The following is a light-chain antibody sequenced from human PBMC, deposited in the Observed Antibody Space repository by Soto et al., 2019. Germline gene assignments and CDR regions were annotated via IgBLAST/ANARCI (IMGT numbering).Light chain of an antibody. J-gene: IGKJ4*01. CDR2: WAS. Sequence: DIVMTQSPDSLAVSLGERATINCKSSQSVLYSSNDKNYLAWYQQKPGQPPKLLIYWASTRESGVPDRFSGSGSWTDFTLTISSLQAGDVAVYYCQQYYSAPPTFGGGTKVEIK. CDR1: QSVLYSSNDKNY. V-gene: IGKV4-1*01. CDR3: QQYYSAPPT.